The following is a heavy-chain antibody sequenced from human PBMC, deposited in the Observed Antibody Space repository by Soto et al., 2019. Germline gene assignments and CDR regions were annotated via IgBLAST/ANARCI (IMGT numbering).Heavy chain of an antibody. CDR2: IYYSGST. CDR3: GRGVAKEIQRWFQRSYFDY. J-gene: IGHJ4*02. D-gene: IGHD5-18*01. CDR1: GGSISSYY. V-gene: IGHV4-59*12. Sequence: SETLSLPCTVSGGSISSYYWSWIRQPPGKGLEWIGYIYYSGSTNYNPSLKSRVTITVDTSKNQFSLKLSSVTAADTAVYYCGRGVAKEIQRWFQRSYFDYWGQGTLVTVSS.